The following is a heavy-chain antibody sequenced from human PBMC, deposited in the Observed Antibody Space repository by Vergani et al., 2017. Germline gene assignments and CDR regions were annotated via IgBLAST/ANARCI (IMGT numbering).Heavy chain of an antibody. V-gene: IGHV1-46*01. Sequence: QVQLVQSGAEVKKPGASVKVSCKASGYTFTGYYIHWLRQAPGQAFEWMGILNPTTGHTTSAQKFMGRVDMTRDPSTNTSTRTVQMTLSSLRSEDTAVYYCARSIVYCAGATFRAYYFDHWGQGTRVTVSS. CDR2: LNPTTGHT. CDR3: ARSIVYCAGATFRAYYFDH. D-gene: IGHD2-8*02. CDR1: GYTFTGYY. J-gene: IGHJ5*02.